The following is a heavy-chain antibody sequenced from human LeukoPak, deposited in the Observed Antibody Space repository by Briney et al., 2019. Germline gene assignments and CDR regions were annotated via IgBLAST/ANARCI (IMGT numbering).Heavy chain of an antibody. V-gene: IGHV3-21*01. CDR2: ISSSSSYI. D-gene: IGHD3-10*01. CDR3: ARDIDYGSGSSDY. Sequence: PGGSLTLSCAASGLTFSSYSMNWVRQAPGKGLERVSSISSSSSYIYYADSVKGRFTISRDNAKNSLYLQMNSLRAEDTAVYYCARDIDYGSGSSDYWGQGTLVTVSS. J-gene: IGHJ4*02. CDR1: GLTFSSYS.